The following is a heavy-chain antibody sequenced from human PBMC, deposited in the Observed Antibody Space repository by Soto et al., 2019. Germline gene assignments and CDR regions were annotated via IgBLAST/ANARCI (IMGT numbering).Heavy chain of an antibody. CDR2: FDPEDGET. V-gene: IGHV1-24*01. J-gene: IGHJ4*02. CDR1: GYTLTELS. D-gene: IGHD6-13*01. CDR3: ATESRIAAAFGY. Sequence: ASVKVSCKVSGYTLTELSMHWVRQAPGKGLEWMGGFDPEDGETIYAQKFQGRVTMTEDTSIDTAYMELSSLRSEDTAVYYCATESRIAAAFGYWGQGTLVTVSS.